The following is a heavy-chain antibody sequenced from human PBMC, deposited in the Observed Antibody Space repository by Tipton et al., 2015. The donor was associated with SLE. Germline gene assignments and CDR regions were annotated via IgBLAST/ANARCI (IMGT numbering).Heavy chain of an antibody. CDR2: IYNSGYT. V-gene: IGHV4-39*07. D-gene: IGHD5/OR15-5a*01. CDR3: ARSTGNPLPFDL. Sequence: TLSLTCTVSGASISSSNYYWGWIRQPPGRGLGWIGTIYNSGYTFYNPSFKSRVTISVDSSKNQFSLKLNSVTAADTAVYYCARSTGNPLPFDLWGQGTLVSVSS. CDR1: GASISSSNYY. J-gene: IGHJ4*02.